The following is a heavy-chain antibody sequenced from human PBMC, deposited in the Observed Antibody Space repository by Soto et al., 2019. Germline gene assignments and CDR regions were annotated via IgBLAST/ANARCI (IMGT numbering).Heavy chain of an antibody. CDR3: ARENYGDYYFDY. CDR1: GFTFRNYA. CDR2: ISYDGSNM. J-gene: IGHJ4*02. D-gene: IGHD4-17*01. Sequence: QVQLVESGGGVVQPGRSLRLSCAASGFTFRNYAMHWVRQAPGKGLEWVAVISYDGSNMYYADSVKGRFTISRDNSKNPLYLQMNSLRAEDTAVYSCARENYGDYYFDYWGQGTLVPVSS. V-gene: IGHV3-30-3*01.